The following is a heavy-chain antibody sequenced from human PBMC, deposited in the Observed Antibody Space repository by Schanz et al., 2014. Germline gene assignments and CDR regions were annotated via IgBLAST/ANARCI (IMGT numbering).Heavy chain of an antibody. CDR3: AREYASAWFESNVMAGRIDN. CDR2: ISGSGGST. J-gene: IGHJ4*02. V-gene: IGHV3-23*04. D-gene: IGHD2-8*01. Sequence: VQLVESGGGVVQRGGSLRLSCAASGFTFSSYAMSWVRQAPGKGLEWVSAISGSGGSTYYAGSVKGRFTISRDAAKDSLFLQMTSLRADDTAVYFCAREYASAWFESNVMAGRIDNWGQGTLVTVSS. CDR1: GFTFSSYA.